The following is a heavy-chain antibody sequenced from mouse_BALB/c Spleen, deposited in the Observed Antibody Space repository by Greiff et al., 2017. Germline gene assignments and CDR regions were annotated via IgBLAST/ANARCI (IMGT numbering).Heavy chain of an antibody. J-gene: IGHJ3*01. CDR1: GYSITSDYA. Sequence: DVKLQESGPGLVKPSQSLSLTCTVTGYSITSDYAWNWIRQFPGNKLEWMGYISYSGSTSYNPSLKSRISITRDTSKNQFFLQLNSVTTEDTATYYCAREGLRWSWGQGTLVTVSA. V-gene: IGHV3-2*02. D-gene: IGHD3-1*01. CDR2: ISYSGST. CDR3: AREGLRWS.